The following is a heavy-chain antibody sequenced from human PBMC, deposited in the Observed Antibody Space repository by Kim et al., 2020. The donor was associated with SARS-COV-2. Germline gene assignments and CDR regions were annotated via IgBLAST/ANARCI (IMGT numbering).Heavy chain of an antibody. V-gene: IGHV3-73*01. J-gene: IGHJ3*01. CDR3: ARRGGSDAFDV. Sequence: GGSLRLSCAASGFTFNTFAIHWVRQPSGQGLEWVGRIRSKANGYTTAYAASVKGRFTVSRDDSKTTAYLHMKSLKAEDTAVYYCARRGGSDAFDVWGRGT. CDR1: GFTFNTFA. D-gene: IGHD3-16*01. CDR2: IRSKANGYTT.